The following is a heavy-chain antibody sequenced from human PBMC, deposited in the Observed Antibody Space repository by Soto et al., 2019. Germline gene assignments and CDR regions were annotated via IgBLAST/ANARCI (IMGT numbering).Heavy chain of an antibody. D-gene: IGHD3-3*01. J-gene: IGHJ5*02. CDR2: IYYSGST. V-gene: IGHV4-39*01. Sequence: QLQLQESGPGLVKPSETLSLTSTVSGGSISSSSYYWGWIRQPPGKGLEWIGSIYYSGSTYYNPSLKSRVTISVDTSKNQFSLKLSSVTAADTAVYYCARRYYDFWSGYLNWFDPWGQGTLVTVSS. CDR1: GGSISSSSYY. CDR3: ARRYYDFWSGYLNWFDP.